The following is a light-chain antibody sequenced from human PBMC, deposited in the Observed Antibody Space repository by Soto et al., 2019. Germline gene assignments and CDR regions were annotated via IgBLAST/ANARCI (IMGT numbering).Light chain of an antibody. Sequence: VLPPSPGTLSLSPGERATLSFRASQSVTIGYLAWFQQKPGQAPRLLIYGARTRATGVPDRFSASGSGTDFSLTISRLETEDFAVYYCKQYGTSPWTFGKGTKVDIK. CDR1: QSVTIGY. V-gene: IGKV3-20*01. CDR3: KQYGTSPWT. J-gene: IGKJ1*01. CDR2: GAR.